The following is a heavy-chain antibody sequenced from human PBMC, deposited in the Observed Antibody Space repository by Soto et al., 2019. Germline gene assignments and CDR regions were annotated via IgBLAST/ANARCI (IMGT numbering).Heavy chain of an antibody. J-gene: IGHJ4*02. CDR2: ISAYNGKK. CDR3: ARESEAVAGELDY. Sequence: ASVKVSCKASGYTFTSYGISWVRQAPGQGLEWMGWISAYNGKKNYAQKHQGRVTITTDTSTSTAYMELRILRSDDTAVYYCARESEAVAGELDYWGQGTLVTVSS. V-gene: IGHV1-18*01. CDR1: GYTFTSYG. D-gene: IGHD6-19*01.